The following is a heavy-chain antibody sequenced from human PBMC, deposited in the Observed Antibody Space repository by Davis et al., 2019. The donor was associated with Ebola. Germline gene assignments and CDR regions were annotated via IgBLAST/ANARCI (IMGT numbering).Heavy chain of an antibody. CDR1: GFTFGDSA. J-gene: IGHJ4*02. V-gene: IGHV3-23*01. CDR3: AKSHSSGYFSGFDY. CDR2: ISGRGGNR. D-gene: IGHD3-22*01. Sequence: GGSLRLSCAASGFTFGDSAMHWVRQAPGKGLEWVSGISGRGGNRYYADSVKGRFTISRDNSKSTLNLQMNSLRAEDTAVYYCAKSHSSGYFSGFDYWGQGTLVTVSS.